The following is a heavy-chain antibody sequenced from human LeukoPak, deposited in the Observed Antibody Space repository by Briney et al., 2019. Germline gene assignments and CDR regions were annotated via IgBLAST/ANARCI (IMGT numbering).Heavy chain of an antibody. Sequence: GGSLRLSCAASGFTFSSYAMSWVRQAPGEGLEWVSAISGSGGSTYYADSVKGRFTISRDNSKNTLYLQMNSLRAEDTAVYYCAKGGTGYCSGGSCYSGNYFDYWGQGTLVTVSS. CDR2: ISGSGGST. CDR3: AKGGTGYCSGGSCYSGNYFDY. CDR1: GFTFSSYA. D-gene: IGHD2-15*01. V-gene: IGHV3-23*01. J-gene: IGHJ4*02.